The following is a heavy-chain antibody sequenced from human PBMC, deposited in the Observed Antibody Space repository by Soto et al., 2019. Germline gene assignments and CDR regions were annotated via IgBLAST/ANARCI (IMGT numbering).Heavy chain of an antibody. D-gene: IGHD2-2*02. J-gene: IGHJ6*02. CDR2: INHSGST. Sequence: SETLSLTCAVDGGSFSGYYWSWIRQPPGKGLEWIGEINHSGSTNYNPSLKSRVTISVDTSKNQFSLKLSSVTAADTAVYYCARVHIVVVPAAIRYYYYVIDVLGQGTTVTVSS. CDR3: ARVHIVVVPAAIRYYYYVIDV. CDR1: GGSFSGYY. V-gene: IGHV4-34*01.